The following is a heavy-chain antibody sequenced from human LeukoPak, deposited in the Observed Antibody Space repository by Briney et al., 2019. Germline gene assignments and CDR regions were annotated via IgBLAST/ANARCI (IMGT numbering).Heavy chain of an antibody. CDR3: ARRIVVRPENFDY. D-gene: IGHD6-6*01. V-gene: IGHV2-5*02. Sequence: SGPTLVNPTQTLTLTCTFSGFSLRTSGGVVGWIRQPPGKALEWLALIYWDDDKRYSPSLKNRLTITRDPYKNQVVLTMTNMYTVDTATYYCARRIVVRPENFDYWGQGSLVTVSS. CDR1: GFSLRTSGGV. J-gene: IGHJ4*02. CDR2: IYWDDDK.